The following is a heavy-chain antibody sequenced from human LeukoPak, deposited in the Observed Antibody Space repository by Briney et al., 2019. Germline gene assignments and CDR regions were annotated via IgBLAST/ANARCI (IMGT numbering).Heavy chain of an antibody. Sequence: GASVKVSCKASGYTFTTYYVHWVRQAPGQGLEWMGIINPSGGSTTYAQKFQDRVSMTRDTSITTAYMHLSRLRSDDTALYYCARSPHILTGENFDYWGQGTLLTVSS. CDR3: ARSPHILTGENFDY. CDR1: GYTFTTYY. J-gene: IGHJ4*02. V-gene: IGHV1-46*01. CDR2: INPSGGST. D-gene: IGHD3-9*01.